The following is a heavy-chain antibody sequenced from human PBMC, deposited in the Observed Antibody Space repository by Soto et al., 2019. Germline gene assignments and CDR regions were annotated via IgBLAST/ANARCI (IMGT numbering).Heavy chain of an antibody. CDR2: SYYSGST. D-gene: IGHD5-12*01. J-gene: IGHJ4*02. V-gene: IGHV4-30-4*01. Sequence: QVQLQESGPGLVKPSQTLSLTCTVSGGSISSDDSYWSWIRQPPGKGLEWIGYSYYSGSTYYNPSLKSRVTISVDTSKNQFSLKLNSVTAADTAVYYCARDRGGYERIDYWGQGTLVTVSS. CDR1: GGSISSDDSY. CDR3: ARDRGGYERIDY.